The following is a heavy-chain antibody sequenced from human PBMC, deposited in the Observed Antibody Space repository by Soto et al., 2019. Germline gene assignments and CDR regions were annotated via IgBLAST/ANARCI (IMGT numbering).Heavy chain of an antibody. CDR2: ISGSGTTI. CDR1: GFTFSDSY. V-gene: IGHV3-11*01. Sequence: PGGSLRLSCAASGFTFSDSYMSWIRQAPGKRLEWVSYISGSGTTIYYADSVKGRFTISRDNAKNSLSLQMNSLRAEDTAVYYCARGAAVATDYWGQGTLVTVSS. CDR3: ARGAAVATDY. D-gene: IGHD6-19*01. J-gene: IGHJ4*02.